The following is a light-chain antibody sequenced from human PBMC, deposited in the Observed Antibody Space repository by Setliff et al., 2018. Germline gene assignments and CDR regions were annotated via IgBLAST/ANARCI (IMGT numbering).Light chain of an antibody. CDR3: SSYAGSLYV. CDR1: SSDVGGYNY. CDR2: EVS. Sequence: QPALTQPPSASGSPGQSVTISCTGTSSDVGGYNYVSWYQQHPGEAPKLMIYEVSKRPSGVPDRFSGSKSGNTASLTVSGLQAEDEADYYCSSYAGSLYVFGTGTKVTVL. J-gene: IGLJ1*01. V-gene: IGLV2-8*01.